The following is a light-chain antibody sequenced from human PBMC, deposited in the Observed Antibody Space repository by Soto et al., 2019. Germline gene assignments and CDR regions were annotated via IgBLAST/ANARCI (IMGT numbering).Light chain of an antibody. CDR1: QSVRSSY. Sequence: SVWTLSKGTLSXXSGEXATLXXRXLQSVRSSYLAWYQQRPGQGLMLFIYVASSVASCIPDIFSGAGSGADFNLTIDNIGPEGFAIYCCQQRKNGRRIAFGQGTRLEVK. CDR3: QQRKNGRRIA. CDR2: VAS. V-gene: IGKV3D-20*02. J-gene: IGKJ5*01.